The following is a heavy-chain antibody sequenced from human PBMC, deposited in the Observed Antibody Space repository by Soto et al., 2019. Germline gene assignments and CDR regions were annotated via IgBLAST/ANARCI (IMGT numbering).Heavy chain of an antibody. CDR3: AACSGGSCYYGFDY. Sequence: ASVQGSCNASGYTFTTYGISCGRRAGGQGLEWMGWISAYNGNTNYAQKLQGRVTMTTDTSTSTAYMELRSLRSDATAVYYCAACSGGSCYYGFDYWGQRTLVTVSS. CDR2: ISAYNGNT. CDR1: GYTFTTYG. D-gene: IGHD2-15*01. V-gene: IGHV1-18*01. J-gene: IGHJ4*02.